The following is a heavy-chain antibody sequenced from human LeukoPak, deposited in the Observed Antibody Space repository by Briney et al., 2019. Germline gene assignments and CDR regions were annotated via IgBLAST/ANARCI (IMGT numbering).Heavy chain of an antibody. J-gene: IGHJ3*02. CDR2: ISSSSSYI. Sequence: GESLRLSCAASGFTFSSYSMNWVRQAPGKGLEWVSSISSSSSYIYYADSVKGRFTISRDNAKNSLYLQMNSLRAEDAAVYYCARAGGWFGDYAFDIWGQGTMVTVSS. V-gene: IGHV3-21*01. CDR3: ARAGGWFGDYAFDI. D-gene: IGHD3-10*01. CDR1: GFTFSSYS.